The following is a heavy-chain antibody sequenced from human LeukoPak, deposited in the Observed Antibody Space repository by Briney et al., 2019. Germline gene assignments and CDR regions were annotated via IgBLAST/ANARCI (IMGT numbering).Heavy chain of an antibody. CDR1: GFTVSSNY. CDR3: AGLGADYARGDY. J-gene: IGHJ4*02. V-gene: IGHV3-20*04. D-gene: IGHD4-17*01. CDR2: INWNGDST. Sequence: GGSLRLSCAASGFTVSSNYMSWVRQAPGKGLEWVSRINWNGDSTGYADSVKGRFTISRDNAKNSLYLQMNSLRAEDSALYYCAGLGADYARGDYWGQGTLVTVSS.